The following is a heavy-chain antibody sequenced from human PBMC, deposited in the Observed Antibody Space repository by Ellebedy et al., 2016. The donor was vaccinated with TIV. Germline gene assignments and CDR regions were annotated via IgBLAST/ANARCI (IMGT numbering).Heavy chain of an antibody. D-gene: IGHD6-13*01. V-gene: IGHV3-21*01. CDR1: GFTFSSHT. J-gene: IGHJ4*02. Sequence: GESLKISCAASGFTFSSHTLNWVRQAPGKGLEWVSSISSGGGYIYYADSVKGRFTISRDNAKNSLYLQMNSLRAEDTAVYYSARGGTNQQLVLPDYWGQGTLVTVSS. CDR3: ARGGTNQQLVLPDY. CDR2: ISSGGGYI.